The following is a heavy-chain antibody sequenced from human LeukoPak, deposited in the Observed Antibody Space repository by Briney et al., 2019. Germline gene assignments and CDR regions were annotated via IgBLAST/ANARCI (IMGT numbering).Heavy chain of an antibody. CDR3: AKDAAGPEY. Sequence: PGGSLRLSCAASGFTFSTYAMTWVRQAPGKGLEWVSGINSNGDEIYYADSVKGRFTISRDNSRNTLYLQMNSLRAEDTAVYYCAKDAAGPEYWGQGTLVTVSS. D-gene: IGHD6-13*01. J-gene: IGHJ4*02. V-gene: IGHV3-23*01. CDR1: GFTFSTYA. CDR2: INSNGDEI.